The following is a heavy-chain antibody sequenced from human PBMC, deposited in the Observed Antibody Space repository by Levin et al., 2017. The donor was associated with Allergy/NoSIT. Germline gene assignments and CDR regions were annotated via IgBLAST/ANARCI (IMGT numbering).Heavy chain of an antibody. J-gene: IGHJ4*02. Sequence: KISCKASGGTFSSYAISWVRQAPGQGLEWMGGIIPIFGTANYAQKFQGRVTITADESTSTAYMELSSLRSEDTAVYYCARRSSWFSEHYFDYWGQGTLVTVSS. CDR1: GGTFSSYA. CDR2: IIPIFGTA. V-gene: IGHV1-69*01. CDR3: ARRSSWFSEHYFDY. D-gene: IGHD6-13*01.